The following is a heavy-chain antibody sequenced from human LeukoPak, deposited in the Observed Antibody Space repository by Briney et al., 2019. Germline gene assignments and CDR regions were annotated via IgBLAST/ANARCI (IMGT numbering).Heavy chain of an antibody. CDR3: AKGPLRGTAAAIDY. J-gene: IGHJ4*02. Sequence: GGSLRLSCVASGFIFSTYGLHWVRQAPGKGLEWVAVISYDGRNIHYPDSVKGRFTISRDISTDTLWLQMDSLRTEDTAVYYCAKGPLRGTAAAIDYWGQGTLVTVSS. CDR1: GFIFSTYG. V-gene: IGHV3-30*18. CDR2: ISYDGRNI. D-gene: IGHD2-2*01.